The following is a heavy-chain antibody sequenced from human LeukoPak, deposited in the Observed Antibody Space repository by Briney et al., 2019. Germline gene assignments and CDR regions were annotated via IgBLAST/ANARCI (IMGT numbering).Heavy chain of an antibody. CDR3: ARQEAVGATQYFQH. V-gene: IGHV4-59*08. Sequence: PSETLCLTCTGSGDSISSYYWSWIRQPPGKGLEWIGYIYYTGSTNYNPSLKSRVTISVDTTKNHFSLKLSSVTAADTAVYYCARQEAVGATQYFQHWGLGTLVTVSS. J-gene: IGHJ1*01. CDR2: IYYTGST. D-gene: IGHD1-26*01. CDR1: GDSISSYY.